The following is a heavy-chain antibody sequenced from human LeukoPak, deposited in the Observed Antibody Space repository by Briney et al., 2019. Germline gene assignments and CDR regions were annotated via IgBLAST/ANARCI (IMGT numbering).Heavy chain of an antibody. CDR2: FYTSGNT. D-gene: IGHD5-24*01. CDR3: ARHRAEMATITDDTFDM. Sequence: SETLSLTCSVSGTSITPYSWSWIRQPPGRGLEWIGYFYTSGNTHQNPSLKSRVTMSIDASKNQFSLRLSSMTAADTAAYYCARHRAEMATITDDTFDMWGQGTMVTVSS. V-gene: IGHV4-4*09. J-gene: IGHJ3*02. CDR1: GTSITPYS.